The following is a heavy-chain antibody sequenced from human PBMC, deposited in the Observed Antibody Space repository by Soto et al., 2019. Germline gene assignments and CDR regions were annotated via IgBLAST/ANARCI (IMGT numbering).Heavy chain of an antibody. J-gene: IGHJ3*02. Sequence: SVKVSCKASGGTFSSYAISWVRQAPGQGLEWMGGIVPIFGTANYAQKFQGRVTITADESTSTAYMELSSLRSEDTAVYYCASRSLVDTAMVTYAFDIWGQGTMVTVSS. CDR1: GGTFSSYA. D-gene: IGHD5-18*01. CDR3: ASRSLVDTAMVTYAFDI. CDR2: IVPIFGTA. V-gene: IGHV1-69*13.